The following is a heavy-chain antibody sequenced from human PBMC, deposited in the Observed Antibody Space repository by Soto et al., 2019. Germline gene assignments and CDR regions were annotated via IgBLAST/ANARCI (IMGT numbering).Heavy chain of an antibody. V-gene: IGHV1-2*04. CDR3: ARERELRYYGMDV. J-gene: IGHJ6*02. CDR2: INPNSGGT. Sequence: QVQLVQSGAEVKKPGASVKVSCKASGYTFTGYYMHWVRQAPGQGLEWMGWINPNSGGTNYAQKCQGWVTMTRDTSISTAYMELSRLRSDDTAVYYCARERELRYYGMDVWGQGTTVTVSS. D-gene: IGHD1-26*01. CDR1: GYTFTGYY.